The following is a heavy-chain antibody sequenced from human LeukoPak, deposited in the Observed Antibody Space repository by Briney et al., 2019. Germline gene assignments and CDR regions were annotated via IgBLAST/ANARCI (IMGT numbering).Heavy chain of an antibody. D-gene: IGHD3-10*02. CDR2: ISSSGSTI. V-gene: IGHV3-48*03. CDR1: GFTFSSST. J-gene: IGHJ6*04. CDR3: AELGITMIGGV. Sequence: GGSLRLSCAASGFTFSSSTMNWVRQAPGKGLEWVSYISSSGSTIYYADSVKGRFTISRDNAKNSLYLQMNSLRAEDTAVYYCAELGITMIGGVWGKGTTVTISS.